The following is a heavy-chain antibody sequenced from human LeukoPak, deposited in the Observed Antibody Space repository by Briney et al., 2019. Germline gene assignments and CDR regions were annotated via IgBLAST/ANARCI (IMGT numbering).Heavy chain of an antibody. D-gene: IGHD3-22*01. J-gene: IGHJ6*02. CDR2: INWNGGST. V-gene: IGHV3-20*01. CDR1: GFTFDDYG. Sequence: GGSLSLSCAASGFTFDDYGMSWVRQAPGKGLEWVSGINWNGGSTGYADSVKGRFTISRDNAKNSLYLQMNSLRAEDTALYHCARGGYYSSGYYYYYYYGMGVWGQGTTVTVSS. CDR3: ARGGYYSSGYYYYYYYGMGV.